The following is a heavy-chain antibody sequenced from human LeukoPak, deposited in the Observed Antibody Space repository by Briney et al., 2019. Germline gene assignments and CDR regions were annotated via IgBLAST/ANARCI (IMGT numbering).Heavy chain of an antibody. Sequence: SETLSLTCTVSGYSISSGYYWDWIRQPPGKGLEYIGSIYFTGGTYYNPSLKSRVTISVDTSKNHFSLNLTSVTAADTGVYYCARQKYGDYRNAFEIWGQGNMVTVSS. CDR1: GYSISSGYY. J-gene: IGHJ3*02. V-gene: IGHV4-38-2*02. D-gene: IGHD4-17*01. CDR3: ARQKYGDYRNAFEI. CDR2: IYFTGGT.